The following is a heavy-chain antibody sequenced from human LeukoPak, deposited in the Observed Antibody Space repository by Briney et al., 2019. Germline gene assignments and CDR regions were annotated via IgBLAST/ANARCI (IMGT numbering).Heavy chain of an antibody. V-gene: IGHV5-51*01. J-gene: IGHJ4*02. CDR1: GYSFTSYW. D-gene: IGHD6-13*01. Sequence: GESLKISCKGSGYSFTSYWIGWVRQMPGKGLEWMGIIYPGDSDTRYSPSFQGQVTISADKSIGTAYLQWSSLKASDTAMYYCARRWIAVAGTYYFDYWGQGTLVTVSS. CDR3: ARRWIAVAGTYYFDY. CDR2: IYPGDSDT.